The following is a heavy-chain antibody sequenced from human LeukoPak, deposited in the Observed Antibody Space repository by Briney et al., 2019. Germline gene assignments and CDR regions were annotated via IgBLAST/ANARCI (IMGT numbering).Heavy chain of an antibody. CDR2: IYTSGST. CDR1: GGSFSGYY. V-gene: IGHV4-4*07. D-gene: IGHD5-18*01. Sequence: SETLSLTCAVYGGSFSGYYWSWIRQPAGKGLEWIGRIYTSGSTNYNPSLKSRVTISVDTSKNQFSLKLSSVTAADTAVYYCARDSLDTAMVPYYYYYYMDVWGKGTTVTISS. J-gene: IGHJ6*03. CDR3: ARDSLDTAMVPYYYYYYMDV.